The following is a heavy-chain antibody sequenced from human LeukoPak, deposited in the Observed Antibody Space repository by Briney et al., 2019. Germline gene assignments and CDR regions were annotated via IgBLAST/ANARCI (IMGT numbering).Heavy chain of an antibody. Sequence: PSETLSLTCTVSGGSISSYYWSWIRQPPGKGLEWIGYIYYSGSTNYNPSLKSRVTISVDKSKNQFSLKLSSVTAADTAVYYCARDKREPRYAFDIWGQGTMVTVSS. V-gene: IGHV4-59*12. CDR1: GGSISSYY. J-gene: IGHJ3*02. CDR2: IYYSGST. CDR3: ARDKREPRYAFDI. D-gene: IGHD1-26*01.